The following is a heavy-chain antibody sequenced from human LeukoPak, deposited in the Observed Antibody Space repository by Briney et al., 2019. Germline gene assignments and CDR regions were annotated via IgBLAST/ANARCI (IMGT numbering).Heavy chain of an antibody. CDR1: GFTFSSYW. V-gene: IGHV3-7*01. CDR2: IKQDGSEK. CDR3: ARDSMIVADGFDI. J-gene: IGHJ3*02. Sequence: GGSLRLSCAASGFTFSSYWMSWVRQAPGKGLEWVANIKQDGSEKYYVDSVKGRFTISRDNAKNSLYLQMNCLRAEDTAVYYCARDSMIVADGFDIWGQGTMVTVSS. D-gene: IGHD3-22*01.